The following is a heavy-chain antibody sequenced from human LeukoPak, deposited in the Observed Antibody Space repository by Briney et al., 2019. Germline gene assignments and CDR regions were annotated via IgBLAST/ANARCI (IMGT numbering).Heavy chain of an antibody. Sequence: SETLSLTCAVSGGSTSSGGYSWSWIRQPPGKGLEWIGYIYHSGSTYYNPSLKSRVTISVDRSKNQFSLKLSSVTAADTAVYYCARGTSSWYRGLDYWGQGTLVTVSS. CDR3: ARGTSSWYRGLDY. CDR1: GGSTSSGGYS. J-gene: IGHJ4*02. D-gene: IGHD6-13*01. V-gene: IGHV4-30-2*01. CDR2: IYHSGST.